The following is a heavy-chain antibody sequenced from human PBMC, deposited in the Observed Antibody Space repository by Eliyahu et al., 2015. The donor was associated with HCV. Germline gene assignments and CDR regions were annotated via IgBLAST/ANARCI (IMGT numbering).Heavy chain of an antibody. V-gene: IGHV4-34*01. Sequence: QVQLQQWGAGLLKPSETLSLTCAVYGGSFSGYYWSWIRQPPGKGLEWIGEINHSGSTNYNPSLKSRVTISVDTSKNQFSLKLSSVTAADTAVYYCARVLRYYYGSVHGMDVWGQGTTVTVSS. CDR3: ARVLRYYYGSVHGMDV. D-gene: IGHD3-10*01. J-gene: IGHJ6*02. CDR2: INHSGST. CDR1: GGSFSGYY.